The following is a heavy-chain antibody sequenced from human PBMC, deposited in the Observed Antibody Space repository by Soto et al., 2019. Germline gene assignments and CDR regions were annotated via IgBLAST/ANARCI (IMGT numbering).Heavy chain of an antibody. CDR2: IIPIFGTA. J-gene: IGHJ4*02. Sequence: AVKVSCKASGGTFSSYAISWVRQAPGQGLEWMGGIIPIFGTANYAQKFQGRVTITADESTSTAYMELSSLRSEDTAVYYCARRTDDSSGPFDYWGQGTLVTVSS. D-gene: IGHD3-22*01. CDR3: ARRTDDSSGPFDY. CDR1: GGTFSSYA. V-gene: IGHV1-69*13.